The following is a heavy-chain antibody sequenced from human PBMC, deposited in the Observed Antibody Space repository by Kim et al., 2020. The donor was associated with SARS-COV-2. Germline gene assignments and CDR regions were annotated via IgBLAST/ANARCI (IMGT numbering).Heavy chain of an antibody. CDR1: GGTFSSYA. Sequence: SVKVSCKASGGTFSSYAISWVRQAPGQGLEWMGGIIPIFGTANYAQKFQGRVTITADESTSTAYMELSSLRSEDTAVYYCARDRRIAVAENYYYYYGMDVWGQGTTVTVSS. J-gene: IGHJ6*02. CDR2: IIPIFGTA. D-gene: IGHD6-19*01. CDR3: ARDRRIAVAENYYYYYGMDV. V-gene: IGHV1-69*13.